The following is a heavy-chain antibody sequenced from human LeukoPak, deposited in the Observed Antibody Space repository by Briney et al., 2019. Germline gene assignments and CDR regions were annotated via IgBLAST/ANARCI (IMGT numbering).Heavy chain of an antibody. CDR2: IYSGGST. Sequence: GGSLRLSCAASGFTVSSNYMSWVRQAPGKGLEWVSVIYSGGSTYYADSVKGRFTISRDNSKDTLYLQMSSLRPEDTAVYYCARPPRGYTYGYDTFDIWGQGTMVTVSS. CDR1: GFTVSSNY. CDR3: ARPPRGYTYGYDTFDI. J-gene: IGHJ3*02. D-gene: IGHD5-18*01. V-gene: IGHV3-66*02.